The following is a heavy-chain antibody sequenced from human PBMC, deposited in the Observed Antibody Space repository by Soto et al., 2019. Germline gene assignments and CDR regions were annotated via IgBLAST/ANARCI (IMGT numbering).Heavy chain of an antibody. J-gene: IGHJ4*02. V-gene: IGHV3-23*01. CDR3: PQNCGVDCYGVFFY. CDR1: GFTFSNYA. Sequence: EVQLLESGGGLVQPGGSLRLSCAASGFTFSNYAMSWVRQAPGKGLEWVSDISGGGGSSYYVDSVKGRFTISRDNSKNPLYIQLSSLSAEESDVYYCPQNCGVDCYGVFFYWGQGSLVIVSS. D-gene: IGHD2-21*02. CDR2: ISGGGGSS.